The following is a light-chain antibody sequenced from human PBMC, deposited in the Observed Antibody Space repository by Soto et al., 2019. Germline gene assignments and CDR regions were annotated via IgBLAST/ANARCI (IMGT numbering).Light chain of an antibody. Sequence: QSALTQPPSASGSPGQSGAISCTGTSSDVGGYNYVSWYQQYPGKAPKLIIYEVTKRPSGVPDRFSGSKSGNTASLTVSGLQAEDEAEYYCSSYAGTFWVFGGGTKLTVL. CDR1: SSDVGGYNY. J-gene: IGLJ3*02. CDR3: SSYAGTFWV. V-gene: IGLV2-8*01. CDR2: EVT.